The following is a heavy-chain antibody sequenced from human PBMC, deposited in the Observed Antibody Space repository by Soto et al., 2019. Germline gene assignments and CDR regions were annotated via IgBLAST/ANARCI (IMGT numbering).Heavy chain of an antibody. J-gene: IGHJ4*02. CDR1: GYGFTSYW. V-gene: IGHV5-51*01. Sequence: EVQLVQSGAEVKKPGESLKISCKGSGYGFTSYWIGWVRQMPGKGLEWMGIVHPSDSDTRYSPSFQGQVTISADKSISTVDLEWGNLKASDTAVYYCARLDLNQRALAYWGQGTLVTVSS. CDR3: ARLDLNQRALAY. CDR2: VHPSDSDT.